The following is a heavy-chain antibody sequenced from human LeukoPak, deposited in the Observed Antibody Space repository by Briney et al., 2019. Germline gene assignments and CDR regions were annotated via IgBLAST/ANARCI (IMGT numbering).Heavy chain of an antibody. CDR2: IYYSGST. CDR3: ARDPSGWYSWFDP. D-gene: IGHD6-19*01. J-gene: IGHJ5*02. Sequence: SETLSLTCTVSGDSISSYYWSWIRQPPGKGLEWIGYIYYSGSTNYNPSLKSRVTISVDTSKNQFSLKLSSVTAADTAVYYCARDPSGWYSWFDPWGQGTLVTVSS. V-gene: IGHV4-59*01. CDR1: GDSISSYY.